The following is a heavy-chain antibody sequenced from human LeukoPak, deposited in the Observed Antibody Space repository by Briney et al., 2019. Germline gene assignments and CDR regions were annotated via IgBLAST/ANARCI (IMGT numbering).Heavy chain of an antibody. J-gene: IGHJ4*02. D-gene: IGHD5-24*01. CDR1: GGSISSGDYY. Sequence: SETLSLTCTVSGGSISSGDYYWSWLRQPPGKGLEWIGSIYYSGSTYYNPSLKSRVTISVDTSKNQFSLKLSSVTAADTAVYYCARVRWSIDYWGQGTLVTVSS. V-gene: IGHV4-39*01. CDR2: IYYSGST. CDR3: ARVRWSIDY.